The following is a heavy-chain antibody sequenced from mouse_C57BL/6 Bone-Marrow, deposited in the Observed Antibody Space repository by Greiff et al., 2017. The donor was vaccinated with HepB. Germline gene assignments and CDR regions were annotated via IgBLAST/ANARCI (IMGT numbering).Heavy chain of an antibody. Sequence: VQLQHPGAELVKPGASVKLSCKASGYTFTSYWMHWVKQRPGQGLEWIGMIHPNSGSTNYNEKFKSKATLTVDKSSSTAYMQLSSLTSEDSAVYYCARIYYGNYWAMDYWGQGTSVTVSS. CDR3: ARIYYGNYWAMDY. CDR2: IHPNSGST. D-gene: IGHD2-1*01. CDR1: GYTFTSYW. J-gene: IGHJ4*01. V-gene: IGHV1-64*01.